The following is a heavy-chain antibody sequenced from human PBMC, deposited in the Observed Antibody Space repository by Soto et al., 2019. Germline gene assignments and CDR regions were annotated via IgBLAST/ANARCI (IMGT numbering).Heavy chain of an antibody. D-gene: IGHD3-10*01. Sequence: QITLKESGPPLVKPTQTLTLTCAFSGFSLSTSGEAVAWIRQPPGKALEWLGIIYWDDDKRYSPLLNRRLTLTKDAAKNQVFLMMTDMDPADTATYYCAHTEAGTSARDLDYWGQGTRVTVSS. V-gene: IGHV2-5*02. CDR2: IYWDDDK. CDR1: GFSLSTSGEA. J-gene: IGHJ4*02. CDR3: AHTEAGTSARDLDY.